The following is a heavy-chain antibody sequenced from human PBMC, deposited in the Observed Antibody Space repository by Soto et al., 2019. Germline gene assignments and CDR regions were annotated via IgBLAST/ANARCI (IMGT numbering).Heavy chain of an antibody. Sequence: EVQLVESGGGLVQPGGSLRLSCATSGFILSDGAMNWVRQAPGKGLEWVSYISSSSSVIDYADSVKGRFTVSRDNARKSMYLQKNSLRAEDTAVYYCARALSWGSNWYYYMDVWGKGTTVTVSS. V-gene: IGHV3-48*01. CDR3: ARALSWGSNWYYYMDV. J-gene: IGHJ6*03. D-gene: IGHD7-27*01. CDR1: GFILSDGA. CDR2: ISSSSSVI.